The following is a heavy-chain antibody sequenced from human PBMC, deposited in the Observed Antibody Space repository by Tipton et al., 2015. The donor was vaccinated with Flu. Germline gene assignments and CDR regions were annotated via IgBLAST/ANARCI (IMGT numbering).Heavy chain of an antibody. CDR1: GFTFSSYG. Sequence: LSLTCAASGFTFSSYGMHWVRQAPGKGLEWVAFIRYDGSNKYYADSVKGRFTISRDNSKNTLYLQMNSLRAEDTAVYYCAKALGYYDSSASPFFDYWGQGTLVTVSS. CDR3: AKALGYYDSSASPFFDY. D-gene: IGHD3-22*01. CDR2: IRYDGSNK. J-gene: IGHJ4*02. V-gene: IGHV3-30*02.